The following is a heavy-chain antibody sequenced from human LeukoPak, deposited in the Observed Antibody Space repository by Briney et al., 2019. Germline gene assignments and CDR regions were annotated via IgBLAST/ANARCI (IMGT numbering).Heavy chain of an antibody. D-gene: IGHD3-10*02. CDR3: GRAPYYVIGAIDY. CDR2: ISSSSSTI. Sequence: PGGSLRLSCAASGITFSSYSMNWVRQAPGKGLEWISYISSSSSTIYYADSVKGRFTISRDNAKNSLYLQMNSLRAEDTAVYYCGRAPYYVIGAIDYWAREPWSPSPQ. J-gene: IGHJ4*02. CDR1: GITFSSYS. V-gene: IGHV3-48*04.